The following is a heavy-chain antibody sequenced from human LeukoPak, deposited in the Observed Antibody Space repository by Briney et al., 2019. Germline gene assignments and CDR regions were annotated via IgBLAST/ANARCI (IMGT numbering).Heavy chain of an antibody. CDR2: IYHSGST. CDR1: GFAVSSNY. Sequence: GSLRLSCAASGFAVSSNYMSWVRQAPVKGLEWIGEIYHSGSTNYNPSLKSRVTISVDKSKNQFSLKLSSVTAADTAVYYCARARAAAGRPYGMDVWGQGTTVTVSS. J-gene: IGHJ6*02. CDR3: ARARAAAGRPYGMDV. V-gene: IGHV4-4*02. D-gene: IGHD6-13*01.